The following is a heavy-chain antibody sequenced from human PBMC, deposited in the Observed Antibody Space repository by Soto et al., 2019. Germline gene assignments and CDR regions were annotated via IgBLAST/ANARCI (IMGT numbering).Heavy chain of an antibody. CDR3: ARGSVVYAVRTYNWFHP. J-gene: IGHJ5*02. V-gene: IGHV4-31*03. Sequence: QVQLQESGPGLVKPSQTLSLTCTVSGGSISSGGYYWSWIRQHPGKGLEWIGYIYYSGSTYYNQSLKSRVTISVDTSKNQFSLKLSSVTGADTAVYYCARGSVVYAVRTYNWFHPWGQGTLVTVSS. CDR1: GGSISSGGYY. D-gene: IGHD2-8*02. CDR2: IYYSGST.